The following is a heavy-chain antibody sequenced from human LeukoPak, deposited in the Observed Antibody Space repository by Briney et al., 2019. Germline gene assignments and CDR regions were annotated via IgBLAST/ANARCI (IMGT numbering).Heavy chain of an antibody. CDR2: ISGGGAKT. D-gene: IGHD6-13*01. V-gene: IGHV3-23*01. CDR1: GFTFSSYV. J-gene: IGHJ4*02. Sequence: GGSLRLSCAASGFTFSSYVMSWVRRAPGKGLESVSGISGGGAKTYNADSVKGRFTISRDNSKNTLYLQMNSLRAEDTAVYYCANGGDSNSWYYFNYWGQGTLVTVSS. CDR3: ANGGDSNSWYYFNY.